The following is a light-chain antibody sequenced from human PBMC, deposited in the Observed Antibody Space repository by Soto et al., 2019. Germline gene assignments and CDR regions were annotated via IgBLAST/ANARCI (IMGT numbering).Light chain of an antibody. Sequence: DIQMTQSPSTLSASVGDRVTITCRASQSISTWLAWYQQEPGKAPKLLIHKASTLKSGVPSRFSGSGSGTDFTLTISSLQPEDFATYYCQQSYSTPRTFGQGTKVDIK. CDR3: QQSYSTPRT. V-gene: IGKV1-5*03. CDR2: KAS. CDR1: QSISTW. J-gene: IGKJ1*01.